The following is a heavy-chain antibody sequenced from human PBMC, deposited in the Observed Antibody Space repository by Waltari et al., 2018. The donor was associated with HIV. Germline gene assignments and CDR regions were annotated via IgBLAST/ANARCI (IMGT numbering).Heavy chain of an antibody. CDR1: GLPLADFS. Sequence: EVQPEVPGGDLVQPDMSLIPHCEASGLPLADFSIHWVRQVPGKGLEWVSGISGNSKTIGYVDSVRGRFVISRDSAKNTLYLQMNSLRVEDTAFYFCAKEGAGPGTGWNFFDFCSQGTLVTVSS. CDR3: AKEGAGPGTGWNFFDF. D-gene: IGHD1-7*01. V-gene: IGHV3-9*01. CDR2: ISGNSKTI. J-gene: IGHJ4*02.